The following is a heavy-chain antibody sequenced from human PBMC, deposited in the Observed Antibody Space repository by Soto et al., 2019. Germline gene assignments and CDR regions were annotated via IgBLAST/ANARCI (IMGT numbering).Heavy chain of an antibody. CDR1: GGTFSSYA. CDR3: ARAQIQLWPTEGYYFDY. CDR2: IIPIFGTA. Sequence: SVKVSCKASGGTFSSYAISWVRQAPGQGLEWMGGIIPIFGTANYAQKFQGRVTITADESTRTAYMELSSLRSEDTAVYYCARAQIQLWPTEGYYFDYWGQGTLVTVSS. D-gene: IGHD5-18*01. V-gene: IGHV1-69*13. J-gene: IGHJ4*02.